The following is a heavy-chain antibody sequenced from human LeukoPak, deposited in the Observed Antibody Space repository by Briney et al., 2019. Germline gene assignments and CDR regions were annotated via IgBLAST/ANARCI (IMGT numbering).Heavy chain of an antibody. V-gene: IGHV3-30*18. J-gene: IGHJ4*02. D-gene: IGHD3-3*01. CDR2: ISYDGSNK. CDR1: GFTFSSYG. CDR3: AKDHGRFLEWLFHLFDY. Sequence: GGSLRLSCAASGFTFSSYGMHWVRQAPGKGLEWVAVISYDGSNKYYADSVKGRFTISRDNSKNTLYLQMNSLRAEDTAVYYCAKDHGRFLEWLFHLFDYWGQGTLVTVSS.